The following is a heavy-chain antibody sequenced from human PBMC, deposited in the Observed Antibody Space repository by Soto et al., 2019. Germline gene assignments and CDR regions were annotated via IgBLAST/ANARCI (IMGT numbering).Heavy chain of an antibody. CDR1: GYNFNNYW. Sequence: PGESLKISCTGSGYNFNNYWIGWVRQTPGKGLEWLGMIYPGDSDTKYSPSFQGPFTISADKSNSTAYLQWSSLKASDTAMYFCARRAFSSGPCDYWGQGTLVTVS. D-gene: IGHD6-19*01. CDR2: IYPGDSDT. J-gene: IGHJ4*02. V-gene: IGHV5-51*01. CDR3: ARRAFSSGPCDY.